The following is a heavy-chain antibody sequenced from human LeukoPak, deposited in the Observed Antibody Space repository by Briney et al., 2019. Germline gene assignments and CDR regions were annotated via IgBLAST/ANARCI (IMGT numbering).Heavy chain of an antibody. D-gene: IGHD6-13*01. CDR3: ARRRIAAAGNCYMDV. V-gene: IGHV3-21*01. Sequence: GGPLRLSYAASGFTFSTYSMNWVRQAPGKGLEWVSSISSSSSYIYYADSVKGRFTISRDNAKNSLYLQMNSLRAEDTAVYYCARRRIAAAGNCYMDVWGKGTTVTVSS. CDR2: ISSSSSYI. CDR1: GFTFSTYS. J-gene: IGHJ6*03.